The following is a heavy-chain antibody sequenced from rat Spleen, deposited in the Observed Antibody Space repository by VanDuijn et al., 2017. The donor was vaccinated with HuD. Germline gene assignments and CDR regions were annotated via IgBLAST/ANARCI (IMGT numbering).Heavy chain of an antibody. Sequence: EVQLVESGGGLVQPGRSLKLSCVASGFTFNNYWMTWIRQAPGKGLEWVASITNTGGSTYYPDSVKGRFTISRDNAKSTLYLQIDSLGSEDTATYYCKSETTWELRFAYWGQGTLVTVSS. CDR2: ITNTGGST. CDR1: GFTFNNYW. CDR3: KSETTWELRFAY. D-gene: IGHD1-4*01. V-gene: IGHV5-31*01. J-gene: IGHJ3*01.